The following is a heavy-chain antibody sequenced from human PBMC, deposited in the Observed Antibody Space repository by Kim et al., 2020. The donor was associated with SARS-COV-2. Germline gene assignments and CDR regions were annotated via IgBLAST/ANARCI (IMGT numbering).Heavy chain of an antibody. Sequence: YYADSVKGRFTISRDNAKNSLYLQMNSLRAEDTAVYYCARFEGMIVVGDYWGQGTLVTVSS. V-gene: IGHV3-21*01. J-gene: IGHJ4*02. D-gene: IGHD3-22*01. CDR3: ARFEGMIVVGDY.